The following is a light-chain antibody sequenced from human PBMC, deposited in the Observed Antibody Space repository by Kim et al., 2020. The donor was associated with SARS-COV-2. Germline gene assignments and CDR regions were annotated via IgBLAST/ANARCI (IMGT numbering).Light chain of an antibody. CDR2: RDS. CDR3: QVWDSSTARVV. CDR1: NIGSKN. Sequence: ARGQTARVTCGGNNIGSKNVHWYQQKPGQAPVLVIYRDSNRPSGIPERFSGSNSGNTATLTISRAQAGDEADYYCQVWDSSTARVVFGGGTQLTVL. J-gene: IGLJ2*01. V-gene: IGLV3-9*01.